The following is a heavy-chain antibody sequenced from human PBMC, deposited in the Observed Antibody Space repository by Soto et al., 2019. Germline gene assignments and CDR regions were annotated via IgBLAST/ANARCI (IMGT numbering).Heavy chain of an antibody. J-gene: IGHJ4*02. D-gene: IGHD6-13*01. CDR3: VRAEGGIAAAGNDY. V-gene: IGHV4-39*01. Sequence: SETLSLTCTVSGGSISSSSYYWGWIRQPPGKGLEWIGSIYYSGSTYYNPSLKSRVTISVDTSKNQFSLKLSSVTAADTAVYYCVRAEGGIAAAGNDYWGQGTLVTVSS. CDR2: IYYSGST. CDR1: GGSISSSSYY.